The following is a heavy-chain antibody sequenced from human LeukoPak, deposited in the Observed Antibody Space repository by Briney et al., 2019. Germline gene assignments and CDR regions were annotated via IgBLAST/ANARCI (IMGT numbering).Heavy chain of an antibody. Sequence: GGSLRLSCAASGFTFSSYGMHWVRQAPGKGLEWVAVISYDGTNKYYADSVKGQFTISRDNSENTLYLQMNSLRPEDTAVYYCAKVTTLYCGMDVWGQGTTVTVSS. CDR1: GFTFSSYG. D-gene: IGHD4-11*01. V-gene: IGHV3-30*18. CDR2: ISYDGTNK. CDR3: AKVTTLYCGMDV. J-gene: IGHJ6*02.